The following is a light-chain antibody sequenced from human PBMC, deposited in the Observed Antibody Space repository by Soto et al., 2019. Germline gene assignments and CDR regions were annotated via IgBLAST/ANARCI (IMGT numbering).Light chain of an antibody. Sequence: EIVLTQSPGTLSLSPGERATLSCRASQSVSSSFLAWYQQKPGQAPRLLIYDTSSRATGIPDRFSGSGSGTDFTLTISILEPEGFAVYYCQQYGSSPLSTFGQGTKLEIK. J-gene: IGKJ2*01. CDR2: DTS. CDR3: QQYGSSPLST. CDR1: QSVSSSF. V-gene: IGKV3-20*01.